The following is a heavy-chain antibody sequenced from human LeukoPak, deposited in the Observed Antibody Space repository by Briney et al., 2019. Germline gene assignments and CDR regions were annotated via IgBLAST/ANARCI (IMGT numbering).Heavy chain of an antibody. V-gene: IGHV3-21*01. J-gene: IGHJ4*02. CDR2: ISSSSSYI. CDR1: GVTFSSYS. Sequence: GGALRLSCAASGVTFSSYSMNWVRQAPGEGGEWGSSISSSSSYIYYADSVKGLFTISRDNAKNSLYLQMNSLRAEETAVYYCARDTTYRGGFDYWGQGTLVTVSS. D-gene: IGHD3-10*01. CDR3: ARDTTYRGGFDY.